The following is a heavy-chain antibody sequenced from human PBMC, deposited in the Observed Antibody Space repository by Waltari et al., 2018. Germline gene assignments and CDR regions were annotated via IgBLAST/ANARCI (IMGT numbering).Heavy chain of an antibody. CDR1: GFTFSRYE. CDR2: IRGSGENI. J-gene: IGHJ4*02. D-gene: IGHD2-21*01. Sequence: DVQLLGSGGGLVQPGGSLRLSCAASGFTFSRYEMNWVRQAPGRGLEWVADIRGSGENIYYVDSVKGRFTISRDNTNDLLHLQMNSLRDDDTGIYYCARDCGSGATCSHFDYWGQGNLVTVAS. V-gene: IGHV3-48*03. CDR3: ARDCGSGATCSHFDY.